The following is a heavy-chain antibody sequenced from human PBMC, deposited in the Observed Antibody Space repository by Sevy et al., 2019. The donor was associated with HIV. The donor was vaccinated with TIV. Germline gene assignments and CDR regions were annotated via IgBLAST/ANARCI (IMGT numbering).Heavy chain of an antibody. V-gene: IGHV4-4*07. CDR2: IYTSGST. D-gene: IGHD3-3*01. J-gene: IGHJ3*02. CDR1: GGSISSYY. CDR3: ARGAIFGVVIISDAFDI. Sequence: SETLSLTCTVSGGSISSYYWSWIRQPAGKGLEWIGRIYTSGSTNYNPSLKSRVTMSVDTSKNQCSLKLSSVTAADTAVYYCARGAIFGVVIISDAFDIWGQGTMVTVSS.